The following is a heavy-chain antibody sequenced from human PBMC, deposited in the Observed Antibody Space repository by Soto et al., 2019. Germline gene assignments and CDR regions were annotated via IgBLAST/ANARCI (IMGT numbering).Heavy chain of an antibody. CDR2: INPDNGNT. CDR3: ARGIATGQLDP. D-gene: IGHD2-15*01. J-gene: IGHJ5*02. Sequence: ASVKVTCKASGYTFTRYTMNWVRQAPGQRLEWMGWINPDNGNTKSSQKFQDRVIVTRDTSASTAYMDLSSLRSEDTAVYYCARGIATGQLDPWGQGTLVTVSS. V-gene: IGHV1-3*01. CDR1: GYTFTRYT.